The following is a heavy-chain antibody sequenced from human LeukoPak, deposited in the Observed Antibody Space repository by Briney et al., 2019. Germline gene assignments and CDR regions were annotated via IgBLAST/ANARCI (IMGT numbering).Heavy chain of an antibody. J-gene: IGHJ5*02. D-gene: IGHD1-20*01. CDR2: TYYRSKWYN. V-gene: IGHV6-1*01. CDR3: ASECESNWKCCWFHP. CDR1: GDCVSSNCAA. Sequence: SQTLSPTCPISGDCVSSNCAAWNWIRQSPSRGLEWLGRTYYRSKWYNDYAVSVKSRITINPDTSKNQFSLQLNSVTPEDTAVYYCASECESNWKCCWFHPWGQETLVTVSS.